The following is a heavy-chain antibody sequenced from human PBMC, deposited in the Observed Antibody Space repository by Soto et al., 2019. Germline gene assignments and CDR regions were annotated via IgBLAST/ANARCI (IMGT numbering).Heavy chain of an antibody. CDR1: GFTVSSKY. Sequence: GGSLRLSCAASGFTVSSKYMTWVRQAPGKGLEWVSLIQSGGTTYYADSVKGRFTISRDTSENTLHLQMDSLRVEDTAVYYCTTDSYITVVIIRFDYWGHGTLVTVSS. V-gene: IGHV3-66*01. J-gene: IGHJ4*01. CDR3: TTDSYITVVIIRFDY. D-gene: IGHD3-22*01. CDR2: IQSGGTT.